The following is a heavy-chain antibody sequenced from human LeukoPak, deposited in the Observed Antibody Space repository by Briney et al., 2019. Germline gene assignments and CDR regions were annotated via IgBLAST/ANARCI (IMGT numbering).Heavy chain of an antibody. CDR3: ATERRGSSTYDGKEAFDF. CDR1: GVTYSNYW. Sequence: GGSLRLSCTASGVTYSNYWMSWVRRAPGKGLEWVANIKEDGGEKNYVDSVRGRFTITRDNSRNSLYLQMNSLRGEDTAVYYCATERRGSSTYDGKEAFDFWGQGTLVTVSS. CDR2: IKEDGGEK. J-gene: IGHJ4*02. D-gene: IGHD6-13*01. V-gene: IGHV3-7*01.